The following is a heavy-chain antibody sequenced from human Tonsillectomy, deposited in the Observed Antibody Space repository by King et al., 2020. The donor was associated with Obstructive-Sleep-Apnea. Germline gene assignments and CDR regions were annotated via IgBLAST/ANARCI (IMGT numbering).Heavy chain of an antibody. CDR3: ARDHLGDYVEGYYYSYGMDV. V-gene: IGHV1-18*01. CDR1: GYTFMTYG. Sequence: VQLVESGAEVKKPGASVKVSCKASGYTFMTYGITWVRQAPGHGLEWMGWISTYNGNTNYAQKVQDRVTMTTDTSTSTAYMELRSLRSDDTAVYYCARDHLGDYVEGYYYSYGMDVWGQGTTVTVTS. D-gene: IGHD4-17*01. J-gene: IGHJ6*02. CDR2: ISTYNGNT.